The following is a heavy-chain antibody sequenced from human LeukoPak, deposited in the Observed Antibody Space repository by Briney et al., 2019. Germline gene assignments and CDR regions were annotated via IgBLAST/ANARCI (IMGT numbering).Heavy chain of an antibody. D-gene: IGHD1-1*01. CDR1: GFTFSSLA. V-gene: IGHV3-23*01. CDR3: AKGQELDDGVFDS. J-gene: IGHJ4*02. Sequence: GGSLRLSCTASGFTFSSLAMTWVRQAPGKGLEWVSTIRSNGDTTYNADSVKGRFTISRDNSKNTLYLELNSLRVEDTATFYCAKGQELDDGVFDSWGQGTMFTASS. CDR2: IRSNGDTT.